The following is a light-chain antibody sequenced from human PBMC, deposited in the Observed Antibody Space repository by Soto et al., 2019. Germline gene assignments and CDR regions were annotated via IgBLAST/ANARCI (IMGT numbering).Light chain of an antibody. CDR1: RDISRY. V-gene: IGKV1-39*01. J-gene: IGKJ3*01. Sequence: DIPMTQSPSSMSASVGDRVTITCRASRDISRYLNWYQQKPGKAPKLLIYAASTLQSGVPSRFSGNESGTDFTLTISSLQPEDFGTYYCQQSYSLPLTFGPGTKVDI. CDR3: QQSYSLPLT. CDR2: AAS.